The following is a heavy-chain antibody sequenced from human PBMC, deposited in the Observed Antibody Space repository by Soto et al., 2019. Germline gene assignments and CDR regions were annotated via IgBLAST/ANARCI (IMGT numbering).Heavy chain of an antibody. Sequence: VGSLRLSCAASGFTFSNAWMSWVRQAPGKGLEWVGRIKSKTDGGTTDYAAPVKGRFTISRDDSKNTLYLQMNSLKTEDTAVYYCTTLTLSSADYYWGQGTLVTVSS. V-gene: IGHV3-15*01. J-gene: IGHJ4*02. CDR1: GFTFSNAW. CDR3: TTLTLSSADYY. CDR2: IKSKTDGGTT. D-gene: IGHD6-19*01.